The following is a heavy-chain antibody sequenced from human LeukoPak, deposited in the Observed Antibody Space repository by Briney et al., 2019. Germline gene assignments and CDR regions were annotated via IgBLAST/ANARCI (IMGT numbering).Heavy chain of an antibody. J-gene: IGHJ4*02. CDR1: GFTFTTYW. Sequence: GGSLRLSCAASGFTFTTYWMTWVRQAPGKRLEWVANIKQDGSEKNYVDSVKGRFTISRDNAKNSVYLQMNSLRAEDPAVYYCARENWTNDYWGQGTLVTVSS. V-gene: IGHV3-7*01. D-gene: IGHD1/OR15-1a*01. CDR3: ARENWTNDY. CDR2: IKQDGSEK.